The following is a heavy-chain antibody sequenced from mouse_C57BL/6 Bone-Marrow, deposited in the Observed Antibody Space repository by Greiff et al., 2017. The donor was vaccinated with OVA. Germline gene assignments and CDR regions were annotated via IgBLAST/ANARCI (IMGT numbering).Heavy chain of an antibody. D-gene: IGHD1-1*01. CDR1: GFTFSSYA. J-gene: IGHJ1*03. Sequence: EVQVVESGGGLVKPGGSLKLSCAASGFTFSSYAMSWVRQTPEKRLEWVATISDGGSYTYYPDNVKGRFTISRDNAKNNLYLQMSHLKSEDTAMYYCARDQKKIYYYGSYWYFDVWGTGTTVTVSS. CDR3: ARDQKKIYYYGSYWYFDV. CDR2: ISDGGSYT. V-gene: IGHV5-4*01.